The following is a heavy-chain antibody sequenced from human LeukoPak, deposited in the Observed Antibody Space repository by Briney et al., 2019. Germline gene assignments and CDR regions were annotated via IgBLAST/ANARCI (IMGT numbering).Heavy chain of an antibody. CDR1: GYTFTGYY. CDR3: ARIPYCSSTNCYQSDY. D-gene: IGHD2-2*01. CDR2: INPNSGGT. Sequence: GASVKVSCKASGYTFTGYYMHWVRQAPGQGLEWMGWINPNSGGTNYAQKFQGRVTMTRDTSISTAYMELSRLRSDDTAVYYCARIPYCSSTNCYQSDYWGQGTLVTVSS. V-gene: IGHV1-2*02. J-gene: IGHJ4*02.